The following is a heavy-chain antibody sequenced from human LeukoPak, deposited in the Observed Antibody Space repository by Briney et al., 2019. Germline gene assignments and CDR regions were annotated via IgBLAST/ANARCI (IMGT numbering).Heavy chain of an antibody. CDR2: IKQDGSEK. Sequence: GGSLRLSCGASGFTFRNFWMNWVRQAPGKGLEWVANIKQDGSEKYYVDSVKGRFTISRDNAKNSLYLHMNSLRAEDTAVYYCARDRPPYYYDSSGYLDYWGQGTLVTVSS. V-gene: IGHV3-7*01. CDR1: GFTFRNFW. D-gene: IGHD3-22*01. CDR3: ARDRPPYYYDSSGYLDY. J-gene: IGHJ4*02.